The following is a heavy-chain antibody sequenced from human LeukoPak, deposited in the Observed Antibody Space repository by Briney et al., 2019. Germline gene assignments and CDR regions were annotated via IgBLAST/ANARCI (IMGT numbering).Heavy chain of an antibody. D-gene: IGHD5-18*01. Sequence: SGGSLRLSCAASGFTFSSYAMHWVRQAPGKGLEWVAVISYDGSNKYYADSVKGRFTISRDNSKNTLYLQMNSLRAEDTAVYYCARVPLPYSYGFFDYWGQGTLVTVSS. CDR2: ISYDGSNK. CDR3: ARVPLPYSYGFFDY. J-gene: IGHJ4*02. CDR1: GFTFSSYA. V-gene: IGHV3-30-3*01.